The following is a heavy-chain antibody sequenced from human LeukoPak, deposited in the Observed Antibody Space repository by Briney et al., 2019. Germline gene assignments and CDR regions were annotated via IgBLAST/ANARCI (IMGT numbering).Heavy chain of an antibody. V-gene: IGHV5-51*01. J-gene: IGHJ6*02. CDR1: GYSFTSYW. Sequence: GESLKICCKGSGYSFTSYWIGWVRQIPGKGLEWMGIIYPGDSDTCYSPSFQGQATISADKSISADYLQWSSLKASDAVMYYCARLSRYCTNGVCYKLLYYYYGMDVWGQGTTVTVSS. CDR2: IYPGDSDT. CDR3: ARLSRYCTNGVCYKLLYYYYGMDV. D-gene: IGHD2-8*01.